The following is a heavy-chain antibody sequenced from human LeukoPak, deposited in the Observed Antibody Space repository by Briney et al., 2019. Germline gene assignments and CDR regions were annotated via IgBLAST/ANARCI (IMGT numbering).Heavy chain of an antibody. D-gene: IGHD3-22*01. J-gene: IGHJ4*02. CDR3: TSRSDSSDYYPFY. CDR2: IRSKVNSYAT. CDR1: GFTFSGSA. Sequence: QPGGSLRLPCAASGFTFSGSAMHWVRQASGKGLEWVGRIRSKVNSYATAYAASVKGRFTISRDDSKNTAYLQMNSLKTEDTAVYFCTSRSDSSDYYPFYWGQGTLVTVSS. V-gene: IGHV3-73*01.